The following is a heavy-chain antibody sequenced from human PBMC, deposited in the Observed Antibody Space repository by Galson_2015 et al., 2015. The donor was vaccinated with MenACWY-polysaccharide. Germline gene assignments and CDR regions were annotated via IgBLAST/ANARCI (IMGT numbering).Heavy chain of an antibody. CDR3: ARLTTVTPVDY. J-gene: IGHJ4*02. CDR1: GFPFSTYE. V-gene: IGHV3-48*03. Sequence: SLRLSCAASGFPFSTYEMNWVRQAPGKGLEWISYISGAGHTIYYADSVKGRFTVSGDNAKNLLYLQMNSLRAEDTAVYYCARLTTVTPVDYWGQGTLVTVSS. D-gene: IGHD4-17*01. CDR2: ISGAGHTI.